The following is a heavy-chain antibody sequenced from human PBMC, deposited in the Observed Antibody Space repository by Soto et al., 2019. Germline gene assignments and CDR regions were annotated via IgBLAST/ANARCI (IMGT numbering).Heavy chain of an antibody. CDR3: ATDSAGSGYGFREI. CDR2: ISGSGGST. CDR1: GFTFSSYA. J-gene: IGHJ3*02. D-gene: IGHD5-12*01. Sequence: EVQLLESGGGLVQPGGSLRLSCAASGFTFSSYAMSWVRQAPGKGLEWVSAISGSGGSTYYADSVKGRFTISRDNPKNALYLQMNSLRAEDTAVYYCATDSAGSGYGFREIWGQGTMVTVAS. V-gene: IGHV3-23*01.